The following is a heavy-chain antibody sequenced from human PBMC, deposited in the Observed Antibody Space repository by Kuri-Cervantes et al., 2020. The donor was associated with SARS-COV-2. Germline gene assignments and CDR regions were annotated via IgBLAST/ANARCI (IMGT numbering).Heavy chain of an antibody. D-gene: IGHD3-22*01. V-gene: IGHV3-73*01. J-gene: IGHJ4*02. CDR1: GFTFCGSA. Sequence: GESLKISCAASGFTFCGSAMQLVRQASGKGLEWVGRIRSKANSYATAYAASVKGRFTISRGDSKNTAYLQMSSLKTEDTAVYCCTTGPDRYYYDSSGFDYWGQGTLVTVSS. CDR3: TTGPDRYYYDSSGFDY. CDR2: IRSKANSYAT.